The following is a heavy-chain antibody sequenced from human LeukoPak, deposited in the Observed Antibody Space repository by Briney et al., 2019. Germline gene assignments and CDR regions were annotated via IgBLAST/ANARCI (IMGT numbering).Heavy chain of an antibody. CDR2: ISYDGSKK. Sequence: GGSLRLSCAASGFTFSSYAMHWVRQAPGKGLEWVAIISYDGSKKNYADSVKGRFTISRDNSKNTLYLQMNSLRAEDTAVYYCAKDDNYIRFLSWGQGTLVTVSS. D-gene: IGHD3-16*01. V-gene: IGHV3-30*04. J-gene: IGHJ5*02. CDR3: AKDDNYIRFLS. CDR1: GFTFSSYA.